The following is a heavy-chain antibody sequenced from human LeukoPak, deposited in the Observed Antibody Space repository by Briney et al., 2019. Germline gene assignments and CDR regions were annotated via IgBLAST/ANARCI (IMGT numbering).Heavy chain of an antibody. CDR1: GFNLSSYW. Sequence: GGSLRHSCAASGFNLSSYWMSWVRQAPGKALEWVANIKQDGSEKYYVDSVKGRFTISRDNAKNSLYLQMNSLRAEDTAVYYCARDYYDFWRDAFDIWGQGTMVTVSS. CDR2: IKQDGSEK. J-gene: IGHJ3*02. V-gene: IGHV3-7*01. CDR3: ARDYYDFWRDAFDI. D-gene: IGHD3-3*01.